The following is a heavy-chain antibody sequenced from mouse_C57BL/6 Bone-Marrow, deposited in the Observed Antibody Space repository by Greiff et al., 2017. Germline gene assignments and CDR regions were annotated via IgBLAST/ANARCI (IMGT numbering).Heavy chain of an antibody. CDR3: ARSDYGYDGDY. V-gene: IGHV1-50*01. Sequence: QVQLQQPGAELVKPGASVKLSCEASGYTFTSYWMQWVKQRPGQGLEWIGEIDPSDSYTNYNQKFKGKATLTVDTSSSTAYMQLSSLTSEDSAVYYCARSDYGYDGDYWGQGTTLTVSS. CDR2: IDPSDSYT. J-gene: IGHJ2*01. CDR1: GYTFTSYW. D-gene: IGHD2-2*01.